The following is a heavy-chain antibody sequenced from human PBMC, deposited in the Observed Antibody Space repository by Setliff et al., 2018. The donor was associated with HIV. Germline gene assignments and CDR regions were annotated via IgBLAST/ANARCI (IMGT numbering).Heavy chain of an antibody. J-gene: IGHJ3*02. V-gene: IGHV3-7*01. CDR1: GFTFSSYW. CDR3: ARPIGQWLARTHDAFDI. D-gene: IGHD6-19*01. CDR2: IKQDGSEK. Sequence: GGSLRLSCAASGFTFSSYWMSWVRQAPGKGLEWVANIKQDGSEKYYVDSVRGRFTISRDNAKNSLYLQMNSLRAEDTAVYYCARPIGQWLARTHDAFDIWGQGTMVTVSS.